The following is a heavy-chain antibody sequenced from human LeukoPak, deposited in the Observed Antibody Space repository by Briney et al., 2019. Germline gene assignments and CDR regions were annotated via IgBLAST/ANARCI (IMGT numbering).Heavy chain of an antibody. CDR3: ATTYYDFWSGYLDAFDI. D-gene: IGHD3-3*01. CDR1: GYAFTSYG. CDR2: ISAYNGNT. Sequence: ASVKVSCKASGYAFTSYGIGWVRQAPGQGLEWMGWISAYNGNTNYAQKLQGRVTMTTDTSTSTAYMELRSLRSDDTAVYYCATTYYDFWSGYLDAFDIWGQGTMVTVSS. J-gene: IGHJ3*02. V-gene: IGHV1-18*01.